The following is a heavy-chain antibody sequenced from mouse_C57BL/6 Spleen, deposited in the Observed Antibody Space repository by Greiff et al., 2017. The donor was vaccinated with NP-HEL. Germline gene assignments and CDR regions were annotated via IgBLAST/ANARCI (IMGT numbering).Heavy chain of an antibody. J-gene: IGHJ2*01. CDR1: GFTFSSYA. Sequence: EVKLVESGGGLVKPGGSLKLSCAASGFTFSSYAMSWVRQTPEKRLEWVATISDGGSYTYYPDNVKGRFTISRDNAKNNLYLQMSHLKSEDTAMYYWAREGGASYYFDYWGQGTTLTVAS. D-gene: IGHD6-1*01. CDR3: AREGGASYYFDY. CDR2: ISDGGSYT. V-gene: IGHV5-4*01.